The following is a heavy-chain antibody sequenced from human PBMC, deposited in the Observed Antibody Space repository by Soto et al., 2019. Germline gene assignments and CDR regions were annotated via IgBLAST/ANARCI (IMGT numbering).Heavy chain of an antibody. J-gene: IGHJ6*02. D-gene: IGHD3-9*01. V-gene: IGHV1-69*05. CDR3: VRESYYDILTGLSYYYGMDV. CDR2: IFPIFGTA. Sequence: ASVKVSCKASGGTFSNYAISWVRQAPGQGLEWMGGIFPIFGTAKYAQKLQGRVTMTTDTSTNTAYMELRSLRSDDTAVYYCVRESYYDILTGLSYYYGMDVWGQGTTVTVSS. CDR1: GGTFSNYA.